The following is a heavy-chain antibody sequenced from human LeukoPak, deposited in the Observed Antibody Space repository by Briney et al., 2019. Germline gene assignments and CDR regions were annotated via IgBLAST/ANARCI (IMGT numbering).Heavy chain of an antibody. CDR2: INSDGSST. Sequence: GGSLRLSCAASGFTFSSYWMHWVRQAPGEELVWVSRINSDGSSTSYADSVKGRFTISRDNAKNTLYLQMNSLRAEDTAVYYCGRGGGGFEELSYYYYGMDVWGQGTTVTVSS. V-gene: IGHV3-74*01. J-gene: IGHJ6*02. D-gene: IGHD3-10*01. CDR1: GFTFSSYW. CDR3: GRGGGGFEELSYYYYGMDV.